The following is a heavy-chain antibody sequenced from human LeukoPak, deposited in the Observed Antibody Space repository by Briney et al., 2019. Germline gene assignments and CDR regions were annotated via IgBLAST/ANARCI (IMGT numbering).Heavy chain of an antibody. CDR2: IAFDGRRE. D-gene: IGHD5-12*01. V-gene: IGHV3-30*03. Sequence: GGSLRLSCAASGFTFAHYGVQWVRQAPGKGLEWVAAIAFDGRREFYTNSVKGRFTISRDNSNNILFLQMSDLSTEDTALYYCARDRLYTGYDPVLDLWGQGTPVTVSS. J-gene: IGHJ5*02. CDR3: ARDRLYTGYDPVLDL. CDR1: GFTFAHYG.